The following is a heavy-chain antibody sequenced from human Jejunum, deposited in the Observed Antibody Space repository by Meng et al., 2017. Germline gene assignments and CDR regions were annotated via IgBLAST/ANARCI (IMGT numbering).Heavy chain of an antibody. J-gene: IGHJ4*02. V-gene: IGHV3-7*01. CDR1: GSTFSRYW. D-gene: IGHD2-15*01. CDR3: ARDRGWQTFDY. Sequence: GESLKISCADSGSTFSRYWMSWVRQAPGKGLERVANIKEDGSEKYYVDSVKGRFTISRDNGKNSVYLQMNSLRVEDTAVYYCARDRGWQTFDYWGQGTLVTVSS. CDR2: IKEDGSEK.